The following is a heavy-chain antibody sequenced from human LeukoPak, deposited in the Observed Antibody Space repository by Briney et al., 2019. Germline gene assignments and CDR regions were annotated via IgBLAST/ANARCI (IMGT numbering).Heavy chain of an antibody. V-gene: IGHV3-33*06. CDR1: GFIFNNYG. CDR2: VWYDGTNK. Sequence: GGSLRLSCAASGFIFNNYGMHWVRQAPGKGLEWVAVVWYDGTNKYYADSVKGRFTISRDNSKNTLYLQMNSLRAEDTAVYYCAKDPEGWGQGTLVTVSS. J-gene: IGHJ4*02. CDR3: AKDPEG.